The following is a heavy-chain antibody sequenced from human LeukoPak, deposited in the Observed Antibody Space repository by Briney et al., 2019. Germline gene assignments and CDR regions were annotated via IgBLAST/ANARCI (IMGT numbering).Heavy chain of an antibody. Sequence: GGSLRLSCAASGFTVSSKYMSWVRQAPGKGLEWVSVIYGGGGTYYADSVKGRFTISRDNVRNSLYLQMNSLRAEDTAVYYCAGDYEGNLAFDIWGQGTMVTVSS. CDR3: AGDYEGNLAFDI. D-gene: IGHD4-23*01. J-gene: IGHJ3*02. CDR2: IYGGGGT. CDR1: GFTVSSKY. V-gene: IGHV3-66*01.